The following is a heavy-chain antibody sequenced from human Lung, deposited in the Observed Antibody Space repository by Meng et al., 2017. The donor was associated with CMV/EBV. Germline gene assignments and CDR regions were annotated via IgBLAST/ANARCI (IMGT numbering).Heavy chain of an antibody. J-gene: IGHJ3*01. CDR1: GFTFINVW. CDR3: ATEGYCADGVCSFLAFDF. V-gene: IGHV3-15*01. CDR2: IKSKPDGGTT. Sequence: GGSLRLSXVASGFTFINVWMSWVRQAPGKGLEWVGRIKSKPDGGTTDYAAPVKGRFSISRDDSLNTLYLEMNSLEPEDTAVYFCATEGYCADGVCSFLAFDFWGQGTNVTVSS. D-gene: IGHD2-8*01.